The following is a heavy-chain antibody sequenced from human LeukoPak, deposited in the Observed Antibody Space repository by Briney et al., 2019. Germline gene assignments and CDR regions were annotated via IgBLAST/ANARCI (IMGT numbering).Heavy chain of an antibody. CDR1: GGSVGSDNSY. Sequence: SETLSLTCTVSGGSVGSDNSYWNWIRQPAGKGLEWIGRIYADGSSTYNPSLKSRVTILIDTSKDQFSLRLSSMTAADTAVYYRARGYYYRTWGQGTLVTVSS. CDR3: ARGYYYRT. J-gene: IGHJ4*02. CDR2: IYADGSS. V-gene: IGHV4-61*02. D-gene: IGHD3-10*01.